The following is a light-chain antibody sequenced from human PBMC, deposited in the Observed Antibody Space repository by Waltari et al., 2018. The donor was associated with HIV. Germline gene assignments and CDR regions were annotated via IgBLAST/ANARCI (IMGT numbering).Light chain of an antibody. CDR1: TSDIGTYNY. Sequence: QSALTQPASVSGSPGQSITISCTGTTSDIGTYNYVSWYQHHPGRAPKLILYEVSNRPSGVSNRFSGSKSGNTASLTVSGLHAEDEGDYYCSSYSSSTSPYVFGTGTKVTVV. CDR2: EVS. CDR3: SSYSSSTSPYV. V-gene: IGLV2-14*01. J-gene: IGLJ1*01.